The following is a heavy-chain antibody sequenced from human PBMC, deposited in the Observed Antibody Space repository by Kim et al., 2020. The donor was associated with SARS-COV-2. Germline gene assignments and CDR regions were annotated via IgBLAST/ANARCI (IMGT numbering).Heavy chain of an antibody. CDR1: GFTFSSYW. D-gene: IGHD3-3*01. CDR3: ARDFAVQTYDFWSGYYTSYYYGMDV. J-gene: IGHJ6*02. Sequence: GGSLRLSCAASGFTFSSYWMSWVRQAPGKGLEWVANIKQDGSEKYYVDSVKGRFTISRDNAKNSLYLQMNSLRAEDTAVYYCARDFAVQTYDFWSGYYTSYYYGMDVWGQGTTVTVSS. V-gene: IGHV3-7*03. CDR2: IKQDGSEK.